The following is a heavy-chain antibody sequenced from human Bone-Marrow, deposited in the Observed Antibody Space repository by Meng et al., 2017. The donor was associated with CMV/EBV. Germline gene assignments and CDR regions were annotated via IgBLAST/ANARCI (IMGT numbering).Heavy chain of an antibody. D-gene: IGHD1-26*01. CDR1: GFTFSSYW. V-gene: IGHV3-74*01. CDR2: INGDGSST. Sequence: ESLKISCAASGFTFSSYWMHWVRQAPGKGLVWVSRINGDGSSTSYADSVKGRFTISRDNAKNTLYLQMNSLRAEDTAVYYCARDAAPWRGATPDDWGQGTLVTVSS. J-gene: IGHJ4*02. CDR3: ARDAAPWRGATPDD.